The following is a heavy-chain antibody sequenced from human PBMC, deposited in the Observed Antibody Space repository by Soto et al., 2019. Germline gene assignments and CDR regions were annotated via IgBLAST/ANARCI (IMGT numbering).Heavy chain of an antibody. CDR2: IYHSGST. V-gene: IGHV4-38-2*01. Sequence: PSEDLPLTWAVSGYTISSGYNFGCRRQPPGKGLEWIGSIYHSGSTYYNPSLKSRVTISVDTSKNQFSLKLSSVTAADTAVYYCARNLGFLQWLLVWFDPWGQGTPGTVS. CDR3: ARNLGFLQWLLVWFDP. J-gene: IGHJ5*02. CDR1: GYTISSGYN. D-gene: IGHD3-3*01.